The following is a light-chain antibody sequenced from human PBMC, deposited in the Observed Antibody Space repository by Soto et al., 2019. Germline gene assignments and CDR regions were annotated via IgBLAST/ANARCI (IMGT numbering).Light chain of an antibody. CDR1: QSISSW. V-gene: IGKV1-5*03. Sequence: DIQLTQSPYTLSASVGDRVTITCRAIQSISSWLAWYQQKPGKAPKLLXYKASSLESGVPSRFRGSGSGTEFTLTISSLQPDDFATYYCQQYNSYSRTFGQGTKVDNK. J-gene: IGKJ1*01. CDR3: QQYNSYSRT. CDR2: KAS.